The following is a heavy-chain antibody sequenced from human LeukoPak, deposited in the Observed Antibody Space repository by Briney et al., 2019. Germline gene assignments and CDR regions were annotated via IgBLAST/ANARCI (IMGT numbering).Heavy chain of an antibody. J-gene: IGHJ4*02. D-gene: IGHD5/OR15-5a*01. CDR2: IYSGGST. Sequence: GGSLRLSCAASGFTVSGNDMSWVRQAPGKGLEWVLVIYSGGSTYYADSVKGRFTISRDNSKNTLYLQMNSLRAEDTAVYYCARDVYGRFDYWGQGTLVTVSS. CDR3: ARDVYGRFDY. V-gene: IGHV3-53*01. CDR1: GFTVSGND.